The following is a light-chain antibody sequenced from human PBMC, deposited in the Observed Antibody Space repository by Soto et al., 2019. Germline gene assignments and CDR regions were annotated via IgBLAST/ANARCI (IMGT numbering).Light chain of an antibody. J-gene: IGKJ2*01. CDR1: QSILYSSNNKNY. CDR2: WAS. V-gene: IGKV4-1*01. CDR3: QQYYSTPYT. Sequence: DIVMTQSPDSLAVSLGERATINCKSSQSILYSSNNKNYLAWYQQKPGQPPKLLIYWASTRESGVPDRFSGSGCGTDFSLTIRCLQAEDVAVYYCQQYYSTPYTFGQGTKLEIK.